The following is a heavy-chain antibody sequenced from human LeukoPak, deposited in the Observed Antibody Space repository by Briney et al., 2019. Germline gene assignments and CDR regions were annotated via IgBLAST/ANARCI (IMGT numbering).Heavy chain of an antibody. CDR1: GYTFTDYY. CDR3: ARGDIYGDYVW. CDR2: INPYSGGT. Sequence: ASVKVSCKASGYTFTDYYMHWVRQAPGKGLEWMGWINPYSGGTKNARKFQGRVTMTRDASTSTAYMDLSRLTFDDTAFYYCARGDIYGDYVWWGQGTLVTVSS. V-gene: IGHV1-2*02. J-gene: IGHJ4*02. D-gene: IGHD4-17*01.